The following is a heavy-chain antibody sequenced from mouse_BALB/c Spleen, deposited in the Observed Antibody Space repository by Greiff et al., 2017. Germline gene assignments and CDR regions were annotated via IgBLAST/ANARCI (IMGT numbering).Heavy chain of an antibody. CDR2: INPYNGDT. CDR3: ARTSYYAMDY. V-gene: IGHV1-20*02. CDR1: GYSFTGYF. J-gene: IGHJ4*01. Sequence: EVQLQQSGPELVKPGASVKISCKASGYSFTGYFMNWVMQSHGKSLEWIGRINPYNGDTFYNQKFKGKATLTVDKSSSTAHMELRSLASEDSAVYYCARTSYYAMDYWGQGTSVTVSS. D-gene: IGHD6-1*01.